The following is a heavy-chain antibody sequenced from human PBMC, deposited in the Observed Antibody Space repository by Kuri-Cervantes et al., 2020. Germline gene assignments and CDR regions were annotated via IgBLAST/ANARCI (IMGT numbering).Heavy chain of an antibody. CDR2: ISSSGSTI. CDR3: ASDTYDSSGYYYVDQ. J-gene: IGHJ4*02. CDR1: GFTFSDYY. V-gene: IGHV3-11*04. Sequence: GESLKISCAASGFTFSDYYMSWIRQAPGKGLEWVSYISSSGSTIYYADSVKGRFTISRDNAKNSLYLQMNSLRAEDTAVYYCASDTYDSSGYYYVDQWGQGTLVTVS. D-gene: IGHD3-22*01.